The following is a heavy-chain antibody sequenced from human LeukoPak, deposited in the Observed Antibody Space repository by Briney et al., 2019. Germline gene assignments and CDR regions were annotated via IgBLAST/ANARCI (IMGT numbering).Heavy chain of an antibody. CDR1: GYTFTGYY. V-gene: IGHV1-2*02. Sequence: GASVKVSCKATGYTFTGYYMHWVRQAPGQGLEWMGWINPNSGGTNYAQKFQGRVTMTRDTSISTAYMELSRLRSDGTAVYYCARDYYDSSGYDDWFDPWGQGTLVTVSS. J-gene: IGHJ5*02. CDR2: INPNSGGT. CDR3: ARDYYDSSGYDDWFDP. D-gene: IGHD3-22*01.